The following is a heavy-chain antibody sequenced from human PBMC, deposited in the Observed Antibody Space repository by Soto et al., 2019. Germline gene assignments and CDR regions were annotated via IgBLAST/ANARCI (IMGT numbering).Heavy chain of an antibody. V-gene: IGHV3-64*01. D-gene: IGHD2-21*01. CDR3: ARRIPFGYGMDV. J-gene: IGHJ6*02. CDR1: GFTFSSYA. CDR2: ITSNGGNT. Sequence: EVQLVESGGGLVQPGGSLRLSCAASGFTFSSYAMHWVRQAPGKGLEYVSVITSNGGNTDYASSVKGRFTISRDNSKNTLYRQMGRLRAEDMAVYFCARRIPFGYGMDVWGQGTTFTVSS.